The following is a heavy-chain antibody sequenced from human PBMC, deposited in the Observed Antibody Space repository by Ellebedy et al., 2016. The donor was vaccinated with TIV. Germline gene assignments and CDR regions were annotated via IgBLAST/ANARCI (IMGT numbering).Heavy chain of an antibody. CDR3: AKIMSPVRYVLGDAFDI. Sequence: GESLKISXAASGFTFSSYGMHWVRQAPGKGLEWVAVISYDGSNKYYADSVKGRFTISRDNSKNTLYLQMNSLRAEDTAVYYCAKIMSPVRYVLGDAFDIWGQGTMVTVSS. CDR1: GFTFSSYG. CDR2: ISYDGSNK. D-gene: IGHD3-16*01. J-gene: IGHJ3*02. V-gene: IGHV3-30*18.